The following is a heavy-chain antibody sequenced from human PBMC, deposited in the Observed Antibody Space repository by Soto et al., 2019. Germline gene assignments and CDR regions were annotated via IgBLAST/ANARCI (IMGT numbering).Heavy chain of an antibody. CDR2: IYPGDSDT. V-gene: IGHV5-51*01. Sequence: GESLKISCKGSGYSFTSYWIGWVRQMPGKGLEWMGIIYPGDSDTRYSPPFQGQVTISADKSISTAYLQWSSLKASDTAMYYCARIYCSGGSCYSSAYYYYGMDVWGQGTTVTVSS. CDR1: GYSFTSYW. CDR3: ARIYCSGGSCYSSAYYYYGMDV. J-gene: IGHJ6*02. D-gene: IGHD2-15*01.